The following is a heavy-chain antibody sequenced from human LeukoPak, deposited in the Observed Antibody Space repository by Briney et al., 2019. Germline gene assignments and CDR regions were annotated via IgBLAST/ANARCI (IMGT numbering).Heavy chain of an antibody. V-gene: IGHV3-74*01. Sequence: GGSLRLSCAASAFTFSSYWMPWVRQAPGKGLVWVSRIKSDGSSTTYADSVKGGFTISSDNAKNTLYLQMISLRAEDTGVYYCARGGAAAGIHNCFDPWGRGTLVTVSS. CDR3: ARGGAAAGIHNCFDP. J-gene: IGHJ5*02. D-gene: IGHD6-13*01. CDR2: IKSDGSST. CDR1: AFTFSSYW.